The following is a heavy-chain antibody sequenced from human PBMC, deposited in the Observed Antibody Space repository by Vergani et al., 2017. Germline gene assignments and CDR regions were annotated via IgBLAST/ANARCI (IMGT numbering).Heavy chain of an antibody. Sequence: VQLVESGGGLVKPGGSLRLSCAASGFTFNSYGMHWVRQAPGKGLEWVASIRADESRRDYGDSMEGPFTISRDNSKNTLYLQMKSLRPEDTAVYYCARVYYGSGSLYYFDYWGQGTLVIVSS. D-gene: IGHD3-10*01. CDR1: GFTFNSYG. CDR2: IRADESRR. J-gene: IGHJ4*02. V-gene: IGHV3-30*02. CDR3: ARVYYGSGSLYYFDY.